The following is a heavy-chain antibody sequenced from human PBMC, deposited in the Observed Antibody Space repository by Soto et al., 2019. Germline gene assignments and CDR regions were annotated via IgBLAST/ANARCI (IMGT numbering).Heavy chain of an antibody. CDR3: AREMTIFGVAPGGGVDV. D-gene: IGHD3-3*01. Sequence: SETLSLTCAVSGGSINTFDFSWSWIRQPPGRGLEWIGSIYQSGRTYYIPSLKSRVTMSLEKSKNQFSLKINSVVAADTAIYYCAREMTIFGVAPGGGVDVWGQGTTVTVSS. J-gene: IGHJ6*02. V-gene: IGHV4-30-2*01. CDR1: GGSINTFDFS. CDR2: IYQSGRT.